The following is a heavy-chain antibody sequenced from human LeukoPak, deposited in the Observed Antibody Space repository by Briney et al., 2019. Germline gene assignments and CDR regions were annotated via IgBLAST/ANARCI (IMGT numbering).Heavy chain of an antibody. D-gene: IGHD5-24*01. CDR2: ISSSSSYI. CDR3: ARVERATITDY. CDR1: GFTFSSYS. J-gene: IGHJ4*02. Sequence: GGSLRLSCAASGFTFSSYSMNWVRQAPGKGLEWVSSISSSSSYIYYADSVKGRFTISRDNAKNSLYLQMNSLKAEDTAVYYCARVERATITDYWGEGTLVTVSS. V-gene: IGHV3-21*01.